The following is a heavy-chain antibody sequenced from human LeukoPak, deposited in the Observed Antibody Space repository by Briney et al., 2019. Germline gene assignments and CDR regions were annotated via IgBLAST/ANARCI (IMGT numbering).Heavy chain of an antibody. J-gene: IGHJ6*03. Sequence: PGGSLGLSCAASGFTLSTYSMNWVRQAPGKGLEWVSSISSSRSYKYYADSLKGRFTISRDNAKNSLYLQMNSLTAEDTAVYYCARVLPAPVDYYYMDVWGKGTTVTVSS. CDR3: ARVLPAPVDYYYMDV. D-gene: IGHD2-2*01. V-gene: IGHV3-21*01. CDR1: GFTLSTYS. CDR2: ISSSRSYK.